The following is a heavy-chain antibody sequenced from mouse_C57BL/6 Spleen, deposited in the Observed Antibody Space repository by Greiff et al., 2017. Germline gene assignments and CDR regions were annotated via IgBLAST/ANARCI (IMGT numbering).Heavy chain of an antibody. CDR1: GYTFTSYD. V-gene: IGHV1-85*01. J-gene: IGHJ1*03. Sequence: QVHVKQSGPELVKPGASVKLSCKTSGYTFTSYDINWVKQRPGQGLEWIGWIYPRAGSTKYNGKFKGKATLTVDTSSSTAYMELHSLTSEDSAVYFCARHYYGRYFDVWGTGTTVTVSS. CDR2: IYPRAGST. CDR3: ARHYYGRYFDV. D-gene: IGHD1-1*01.